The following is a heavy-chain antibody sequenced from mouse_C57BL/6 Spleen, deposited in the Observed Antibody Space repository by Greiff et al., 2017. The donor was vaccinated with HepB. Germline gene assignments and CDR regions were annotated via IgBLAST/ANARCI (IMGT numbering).Heavy chain of an antibody. J-gene: IGHJ2*01. V-gene: IGHV1-55*01. CDR3: ARDYYCGSSPLFDY. CDR2: IYPGSGST. D-gene: IGHD1-1*01. Sequence: VQLQQPGAELVKPGASVKMSCKASGYTFTSYWITWVKQRPGQGLEWIGDIYPGSGSTNYNEKFKSKATLTVDTSSSTAYMQLSSLTSKDSAVYYCARDYYCGSSPLFDYWGQGTTLTVSS. CDR1: GYTFTSYW.